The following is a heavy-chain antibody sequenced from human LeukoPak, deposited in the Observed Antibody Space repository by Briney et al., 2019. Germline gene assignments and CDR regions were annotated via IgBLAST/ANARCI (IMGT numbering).Heavy chain of an antibody. CDR3: SRGGARSSSYYYYGMDV. CDR2: IDSSSSTI. CDR1: GFDFSTYS. V-gene: IGHV3-48*01. D-gene: IGHD6-13*01. Sequence: GGSLRLSCAASGFDFSTYSMHWVRRAPGRGLEWLSYIDSSSSTIYYADSVKGRFTISRYNAKNSLYLQMNSLRAEDTAVFYCSRGGARSSSYYYYGMDVWGLGTTVTVSS. J-gene: IGHJ6*02.